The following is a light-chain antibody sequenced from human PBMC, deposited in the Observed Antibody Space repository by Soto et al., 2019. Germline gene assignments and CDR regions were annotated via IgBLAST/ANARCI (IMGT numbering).Light chain of an antibody. V-gene: IGKV3-15*01. CDR2: GAS. CDR3: QQYNKWPPYT. Sequence: EIVMTQSPANLSVSPGERATLSCRASQSVSSNLAWYQQKPGHGPRLLIYGASTRATSIPARFSGSGSGTEFTLPINSLQSEDFAVYYCQQYNKWPPYTFGQGTKLEIK. J-gene: IGKJ2*01. CDR1: QSVSSN.